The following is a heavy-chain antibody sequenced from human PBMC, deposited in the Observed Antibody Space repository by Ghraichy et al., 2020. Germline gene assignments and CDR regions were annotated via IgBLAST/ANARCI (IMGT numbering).Heavy chain of an antibody. CDR1: GGTFSSYA. D-gene: IGHD3-10*01. CDR3: AALLTSGTRHYYYYGMDV. J-gene: IGHJ6*02. V-gene: IGHV1-69*13. Sequence: SVKVSCKASGGTFSSYAISWVRQAPGQGLEWMGGIIPIFGTANYAQKFQGRVTITADESTSTAYMELSSLRSEDTAVYYCAALLTSGTRHYYYYGMDVWGQGTTVTVSS. CDR2: IIPIFGTA.